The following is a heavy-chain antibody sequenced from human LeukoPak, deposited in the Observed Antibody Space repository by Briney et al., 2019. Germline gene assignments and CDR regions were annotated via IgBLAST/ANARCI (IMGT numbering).Heavy chain of an antibody. J-gene: IGHJ6*02. CDR1: GFIFSSYS. V-gene: IGHV3-21*01. Sequence: GGSLRLSCAASGFIFSSYSMKWVRQAPGKGLEWVSSISSGSSYKYYADSVKGRFTISRHNTKNSLYLQMNSLRAEDTAVYYCARWGSGAAGITMVRVVWGQGTTVTVSS. D-gene: IGHD3-10*01. CDR3: ARWGSGAAGITMVRVV. CDR2: ISSGSSYK.